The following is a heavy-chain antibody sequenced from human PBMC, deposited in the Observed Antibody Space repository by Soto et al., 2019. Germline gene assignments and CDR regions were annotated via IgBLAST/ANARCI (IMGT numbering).Heavy chain of an antibody. CDR2: INHSGST. V-gene: IGHV4-34*01. CDR1: GGSFSGYY. Sequence: QVQLQQWGAGLLKPSETLSLTCVVYGGSFSGYYWSWIRQPPGKGLEWIGEINHSGSTNYNPSLKSRVTISVDTSKNQFSLKLSSVTAADTAVYYCASSTATGQVDYWGQGTLVTVSS. J-gene: IGHJ4*02. D-gene: IGHD4-17*01. CDR3: ASSTATGQVDY.